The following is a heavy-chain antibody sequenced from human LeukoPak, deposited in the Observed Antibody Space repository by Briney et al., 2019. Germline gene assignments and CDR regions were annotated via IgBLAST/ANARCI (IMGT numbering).Heavy chain of an antibody. J-gene: IGHJ4*02. CDR1: GFTFSSYA. D-gene: IGHD3-22*01. CDR3: AKDLDPYYYDSSGYYYSFDY. V-gene: IGHV3-23*01. CDR2: ISGSGGST. Sequence: GGSLRLSCAASGFTFSSYAMSWVRQAPGKGLEWVSAISGSGGSTYYADSVKGRFTISRDNSKNTLYLQMNSLRAEDTAVYYCAKDLDPYYYDSSGYYYSFDYWGQGTLATVSS.